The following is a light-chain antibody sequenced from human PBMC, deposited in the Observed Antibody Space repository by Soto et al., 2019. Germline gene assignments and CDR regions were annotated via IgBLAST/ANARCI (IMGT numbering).Light chain of an antibody. CDR3: SSYTASSPYV. J-gene: IGLJ1*01. CDR2: EVT. V-gene: IGLV2-14*01. Sequence: QSALTQPASVSGSPGQSITISCTGASSDFGNFNYVSWYQQHPGKVPKLIIYEVTSRPSGVSNRFSGSKSDNTASLTISGLQAEDEADYYCSSYTASSPYVFGSGTKLTVL. CDR1: SSDFGNFNY.